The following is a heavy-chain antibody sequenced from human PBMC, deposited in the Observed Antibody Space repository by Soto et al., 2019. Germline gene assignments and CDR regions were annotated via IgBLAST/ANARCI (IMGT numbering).Heavy chain of an antibody. D-gene: IGHD6-13*01. V-gene: IGHV3-74*03. J-gene: IGHJ4*02. CDR1: GFTFGSSW. CDR3: AKDPRPGAAAGTEVDY. CDR2: INSDGSSI. Sequence: GGSLRLSCAASGFTFGSSWMHWVRQAPGKGLVWVSRINSDGSSIEYADSVKGRFTISRDNAKNSLYLQMNSLRAEDTALYYCAKDPRPGAAAGTEVDYWGQGTLVTVSS.